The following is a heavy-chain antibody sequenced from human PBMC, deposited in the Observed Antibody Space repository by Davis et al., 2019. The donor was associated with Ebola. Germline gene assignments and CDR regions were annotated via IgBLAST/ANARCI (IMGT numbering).Heavy chain of an antibody. J-gene: IGHJ4*02. D-gene: IGHD3-10*01. CDR2: IDPSDSYT. Sequence: GESLKISCKGSGYSFTSYWISWVRQMPGKGLEWMGRIDPSDSYTNYSPSFQGHVTISADKSISTAYLQWSSLKASDTAMYYCASHGYYGSGNYYNVEYWGQGTLVTVSS. CDR1: GYSFTSYW. CDR3: ASHGYYGSGNYYNVEY. V-gene: IGHV5-10-1*01.